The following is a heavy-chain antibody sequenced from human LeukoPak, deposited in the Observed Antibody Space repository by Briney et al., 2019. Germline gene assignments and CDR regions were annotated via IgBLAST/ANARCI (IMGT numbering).Heavy chain of an antibody. CDR1: GFTFSSYE. V-gene: IGHV3-48*03. D-gene: IGHD3-22*01. CDR3: ARLSPMIVIDY. Sequence: PGGSLRLSRAASGFTFSSYEMNWVRQAPGKGLERVSYISSSGSTIYYADSVKGRFTISRDNAKNSLYLQMNSLRAEDTAVYYCARLSPMIVIDYWGQGTLVTVSS. J-gene: IGHJ4*02. CDR2: ISSSGSTI.